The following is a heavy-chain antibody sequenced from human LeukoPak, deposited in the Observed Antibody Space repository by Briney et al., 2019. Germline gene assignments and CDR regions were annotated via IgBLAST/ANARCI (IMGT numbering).Heavy chain of an antibody. Sequence: EASVKVSCKAFGYTITGYYIHWVRQAPGQGLEWMGWINPNNGGTNSAQKFQGRVTMTRDTSISTAYMDLSRLTSDDTAVYYCARIRGGNNYHFDYWGQGTLVTVSS. CDR3: ARIRGGNNYHFDY. J-gene: IGHJ4*02. D-gene: IGHD1-26*01. CDR2: INPNNGGT. V-gene: IGHV1-2*02. CDR1: GYTITGYY.